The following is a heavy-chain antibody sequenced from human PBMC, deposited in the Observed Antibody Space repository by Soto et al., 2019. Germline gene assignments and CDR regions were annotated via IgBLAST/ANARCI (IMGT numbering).Heavy chain of an antibody. CDR3: ARNPSGQWVVPLYCDL. D-gene: IGHD6-19*01. V-gene: IGHV3-30*03. CDR2: ISFDGYHK. J-gene: IGHJ4*02. Sequence: GGSLRLSCTASGFTFSSYGMHWIRQAPGKGLEWVAVISFDGYHKYFAASVKGRFTVSRDNSKNTLYLQMNSLRPEDTAVYYCARNPSGQWVVPLYCDLWGQGTLVTVSS. CDR1: GFTFSSYG.